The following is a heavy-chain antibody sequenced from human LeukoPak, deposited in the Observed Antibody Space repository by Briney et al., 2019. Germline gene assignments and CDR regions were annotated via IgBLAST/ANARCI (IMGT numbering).Heavy chain of an antibody. D-gene: IGHD6-19*01. Sequence: SETLSLTCTVSGGSISSGGYYWSWIRQPPGKGLEWIGEINHSGSTNYNPSLKSRVTISVDTSKNQFSLKLSSVTAADTAVYYCASYSSGRYWGQGTLVTVSS. V-gene: IGHV4-39*07. CDR3: ASYSSGRY. J-gene: IGHJ4*02. CDR1: GGSISSGGYY. CDR2: INHSGST.